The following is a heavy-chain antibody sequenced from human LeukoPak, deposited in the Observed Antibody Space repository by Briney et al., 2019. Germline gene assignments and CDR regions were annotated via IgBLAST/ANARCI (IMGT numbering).Heavy chain of an antibody. CDR3: AKAAYYYDSSGFEPRYYFDY. V-gene: IGHV3-30*18. D-gene: IGHD3-22*01. CDR2: ISCDGSNK. CDR1: GFTFSSYG. J-gene: IGHJ4*02. Sequence: GGSLRLSCAASGFTFSSYGMHWVRQAPGKGLEWVADISCDGSNKYYADSVKGRFTISRDNSKNTLYLQMNSLRAEDTAVYYCAKAAYYYDSSGFEPRYYFDYWGQGTLVTVSS.